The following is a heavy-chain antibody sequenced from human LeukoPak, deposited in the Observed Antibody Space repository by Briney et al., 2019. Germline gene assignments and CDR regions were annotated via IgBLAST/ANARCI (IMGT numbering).Heavy chain of an antibody. CDR1: GFTFDDYG. CDR2: INWNGGST. V-gene: IGHV3-20*04. CDR3: ARDLDYYDSTWFDP. Sequence: PGGALRLSCAASGFTFDDYGMSWVRQAPGKGLEGVSGINWNGGSTVYADSVKGRFTISRDNAKNSLYLQMNSLRAEDTAVYYCARDLDYYDSTWFDPWGQGTLVTVSS. D-gene: IGHD3-22*01. J-gene: IGHJ5*02.